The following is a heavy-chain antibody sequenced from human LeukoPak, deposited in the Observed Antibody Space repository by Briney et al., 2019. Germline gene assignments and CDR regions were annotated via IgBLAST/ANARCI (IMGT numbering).Heavy chain of an antibody. CDR2: IYHSGST. D-gene: IGHD4-17*01. J-gene: IGHJ4*02. CDR3: ARNYGDLPLDY. CDR1: GGSISSGSYY. Sequence: PSETLSLTCTVSGGSISSGSYYWSWIRQPAGKGLEWIGSIYHSGSTYYNPSLKSRVTISVDTSKNQFSLKLSSVTAADTAVYYCARNYGDLPLDYWGQGTLVTVSS. V-gene: IGHV4-39*07.